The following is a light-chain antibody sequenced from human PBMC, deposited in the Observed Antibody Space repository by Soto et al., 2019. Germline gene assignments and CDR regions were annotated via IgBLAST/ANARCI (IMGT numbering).Light chain of an antibody. CDR3: LQSTLYPCT. CDR1: QGIGNY. Sequence: DIQMTQSPSAMSASVGDRVTISCRASQGIGNYLAWFQQKPGKVPKRLLYGISSLQSGFPSRVSGSGSGTQFTLTINSLQPEDVATYYSLQSTLYPCTFCQGTKVAIK. CDR2: GIS. J-gene: IGKJ1*01. V-gene: IGKV1-17*03.